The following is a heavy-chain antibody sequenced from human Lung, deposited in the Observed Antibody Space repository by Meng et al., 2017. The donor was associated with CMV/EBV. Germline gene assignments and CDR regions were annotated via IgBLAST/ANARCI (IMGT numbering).Heavy chain of an antibody. V-gene: IGHV4-34*01. CDR1: GGSFNGYF. Sequence: SETLSLTCALYGGSFNGYFWSWIRQSPGKGLEWIGEIDRSGNTNYDPSLESRLSISIDTSRNQFSLKLSSLTAADTGLYYCAKGPVKLPKVQLRKNYYYYGFDVWGQGXTVTVSS. CDR3: AKGPVKLPKVQLRKNYYYYGFDV. J-gene: IGHJ6*02. D-gene: IGHD1-1*01. CDR2: IDRSGNT.